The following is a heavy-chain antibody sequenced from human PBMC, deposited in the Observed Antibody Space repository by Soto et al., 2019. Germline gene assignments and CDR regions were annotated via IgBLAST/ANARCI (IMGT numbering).Heavy chain of an antibody. Sequence: SVKVSCKASGFTFTSSAVQWVRQARGQRLEWIGWIVVGSGNTNYAQKFQERVTITRDMSTSTAYMELSSLRSEDTAVYYCAYDSSGYYYFDYWGQGTLVTVSS. D-gene: IGHD3-22*01. CDR1: GFTFTSSA. CDR3: AYDSSGYYYFDY. CDR2: IVVGSGNT. V-gene: IGHV1-58*01. J-gene: IGHJ4*02.